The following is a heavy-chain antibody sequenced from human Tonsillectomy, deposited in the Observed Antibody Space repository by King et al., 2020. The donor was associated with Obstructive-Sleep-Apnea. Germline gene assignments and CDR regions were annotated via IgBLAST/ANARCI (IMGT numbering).Heavy chain of an antibody. CDR3: AKWRVGATLGGMDV. D-gene: IGHD1-26*01. V-gene: IGHV3-30*18. CDR1: GFTFSSYG. CDR2: ISYDGSDK. J-gene: IGHJ6*02. Sequence: HVQLVESGGGVVQPGRSLRLSCAASGFTFSSYGMHWVRQAPGKGLEWVAVISYDGSDKYYADSVKGRFTISRDNSKNTLYLQMNSLRAEDTAVFYCAKWRVGATLGGMDVWGQGTTVTVSS.